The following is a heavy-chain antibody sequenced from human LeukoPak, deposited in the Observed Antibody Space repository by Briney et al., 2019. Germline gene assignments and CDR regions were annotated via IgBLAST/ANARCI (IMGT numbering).Heavy chain of an antibody. J-gene: IGHJ3*02. Sequence: GGSLRLSCAASGFTVSSNYMSWVRQAPGKGLEWVSVIYSGGGTYYADAVKGRFTISRDNSKNTLYLQMNCLRAGDTAVYYCARDHYVDAFDIWGQGTMVTVSS. V-gene: IGHV3-66*01. CDR1: GFTVSSNY. CDR3: ARDHYVDAFDI. CDR2: IYSGGGT. D-gene: IGHD3-16*01.